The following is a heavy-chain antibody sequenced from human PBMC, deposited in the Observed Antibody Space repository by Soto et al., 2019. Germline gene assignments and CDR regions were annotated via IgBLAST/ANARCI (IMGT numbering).Heavy chain of an antibody. J-gene: IGHJ4*02. CDR2: IYIRGSP. D-gene: IGHD3-10*02. CDR3: AGNPYVRGNYFFFDH. Sequence: PSETLSLTCAVSGTYVTSFSWIWVRQPPGRGLEWVGRIYIRGSPNYNPSLEGRITMSIDTSKNEVSLKLRSVTAADTAIYFCAGNPYVRGNYFFFDHWGRGSLVTVSS. V-gene: IGHV4-4*07. CDR1: GTYVTSFS.